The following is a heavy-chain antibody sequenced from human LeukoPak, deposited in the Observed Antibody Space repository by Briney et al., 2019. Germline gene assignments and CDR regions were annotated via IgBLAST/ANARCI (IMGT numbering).Heavy chain of an antibody. Sequence: GGSLRLSCAASGFTVSSNYMSWVRQAPGKGLEWVSVIYSGGSTYYADSVKGRFTISRDNSKNTLYLQMNSLRAEDTAMYYCAKGLYSSGWSGGYFDSWGQGTLVAVSS. J-gene: IGHJ4*02. CDR3: AKGLYSSGWSGGYFDS. CDR1: GFTVSSNY. D-gene: IGHD6-19*01. V-gene: IGHV3-53*01. CDR2: IYSGGST.